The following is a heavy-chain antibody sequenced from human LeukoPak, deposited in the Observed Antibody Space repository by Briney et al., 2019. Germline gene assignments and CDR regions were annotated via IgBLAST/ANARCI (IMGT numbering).Heavy chain of an antibody. Sequence: PGGSLRLSCAASGFAFSNYAMNWVRQAPGKGLKWVCSISSTGGSPYYAESVKGRFTISRDYSKNTLFLQMNSLRVEDTAVYYCAKDREKYGSGSYLNDNWGQGTLVTVSS. J-gene: IGHJ4*02. CDR3: AKDREKYGSGSYLNDN. CDR2: ISSTGGSP. D-gene: IGHD3-10*01. CDR1: GFAFSNYA. V-gene: IGHV3-23*01.